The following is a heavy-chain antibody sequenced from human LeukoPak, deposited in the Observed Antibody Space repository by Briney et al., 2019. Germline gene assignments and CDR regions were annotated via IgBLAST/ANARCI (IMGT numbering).Heavy chain of an antibody. CDR3: ASGGKSGFFDY. Sequence: PSETLSLTCTVSGGSISSGGYYWSWIRQHPGKGLEWIGYIYYSGSTYYNPSLRSRVTISVDTSKNQFSLKLSSVTAADTAVYYCASGGKSGFFDYWGQGTLVTVSS. CDR1: GGSISSGGYY. J-gene: IGHJ4*02. CDR2: IYYSGST. D-gene: IGHD1-14*01. V-gene: IGHV4-31*03.